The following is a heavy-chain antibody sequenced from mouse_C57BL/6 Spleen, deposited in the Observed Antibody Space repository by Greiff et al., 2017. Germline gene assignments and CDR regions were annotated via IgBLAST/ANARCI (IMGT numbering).Heavy chain of an antibody. CDR1: GYTFTSYW. V-gene: IGHV1-64*01. CDR3: ARGGYYGSSSYWYFDV. Sequence: VQLQQPGAELVKPGASVKLSCKASGYTFTSYWMHWVKQRPGQGLEWIGMIHPNSGSTNYNEKFKSKATLTVDKSSSTAYMQLSSLTSEDSAVYYCARGGYYGSSSYWYFDVWGTGTTVTVSS. D-gene: IGHD1-1*01. J-gene: IGHJ1*03. CDR2: IHPNSGST.